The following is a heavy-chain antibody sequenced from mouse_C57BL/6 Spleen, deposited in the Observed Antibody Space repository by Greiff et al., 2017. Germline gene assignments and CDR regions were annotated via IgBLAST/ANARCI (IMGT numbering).Heavy chain of an antibody. CDR1: GYTFTDYE. J-gene: IGHJ4*01. Sequence: QVQLQQSGAELVRPGASVTLSCKASGYTFTDYEMHWVKQTPVHGLEWIGAIDPETGGTAYNQKFKGKAILTADKSSSTAYMELRSLTSEDSAVYYCTRWRDYDDYYAMDYWGQGTSVTVSS. V-gene: IGHV1-15*01. CDR2: IDPETGGT. CDR3: TRWRDYDDYYAMDY. D-gene: IGHD2-4*01.